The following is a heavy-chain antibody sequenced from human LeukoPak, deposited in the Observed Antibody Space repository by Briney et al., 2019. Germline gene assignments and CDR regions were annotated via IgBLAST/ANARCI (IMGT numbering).Heavy chain of an antibody. CDR3: ARDLWGTTVTTDYFDS. Sequence: GGSLRLSCAASGFTLSNAWMNWVRQAPGKGLEWVGLIKSKTNGETRGYAAPVKGRFTISRDNAKNSLYLQMISLRAEDMAVYYCARDLWGTTVTTDYFDSWGQGTLVTVSS. CDR1: GFTLSNAW. J-gene: IGHJ4*02. V-gene: IGHV3-15*01. CDR2: IKSKTNGETR. D-gene: IGHD4-17*01.